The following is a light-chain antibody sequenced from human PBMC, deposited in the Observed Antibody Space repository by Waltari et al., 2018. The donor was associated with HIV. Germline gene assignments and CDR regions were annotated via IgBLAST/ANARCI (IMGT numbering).Light chain of an antibody. CDR1: STNVGSYSL. CDR2: DDS. CDR3: CSYGGDDTLV. V-gene: IGLV2-23*01. J-gene: IGLJ3*02. Sequence: QSALTQPASVSGSLGQSITISCTGASTNVGSYSLVSWYQNRPGQAPTLIIYDDSKRPLGISSRFSGSKSGNTASLTISVLQSEDEADYYCCSYGGDDTLVFGGGTKVTAL.